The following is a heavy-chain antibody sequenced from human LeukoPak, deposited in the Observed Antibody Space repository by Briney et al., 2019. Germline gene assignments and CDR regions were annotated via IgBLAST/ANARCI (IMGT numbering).Heavy chain of an antibody. CDR3: ASTDFGVVTDYYYYYMDV. Sequence: ASVKVSCKASGYTFTSYGISWVRQAPGQGLEWMGWISAYNGNTNYAQKLQGRVTMITDTSTSTAYMELRSLRSDDTAVYYCASTDFGVVTDYYYYYMDVWGKGTTVTVSS. CDR2: ISAYNGNT. J-gene: IGHJ6*03. CDR1: GYTFTSYG. D-gene: IGHD3-3*01. V-gene: IGHV1-18*01.